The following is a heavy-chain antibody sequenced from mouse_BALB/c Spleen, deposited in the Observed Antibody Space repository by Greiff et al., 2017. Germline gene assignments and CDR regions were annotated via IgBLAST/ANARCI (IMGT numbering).Heavy chain of an antibody. CDR3: AREEYDAAWFAY. CDR2: IYPGSGST. V-gene: IGHV1-55*01. J-gene: IGHJ3*01. D-gene: IGHD2-14*01. Sequence: QVQLQQPGAELVKPGTSVKLSCKASGYNFTSYWINWVKLRPGQGLEWIGDIYPGSGSTNYNEKFKSKATLTVDTSSSTAYMQLSSLASEDSALYYCAREEYDAAWFAYWGQGTLVTVSA. CDR1: GYNFTSYW.